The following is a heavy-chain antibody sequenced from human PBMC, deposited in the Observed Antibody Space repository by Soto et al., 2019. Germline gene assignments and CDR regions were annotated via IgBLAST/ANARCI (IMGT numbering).Heavy chain of an antibody. J-gene: IGHJ4*02. CDR3: TKESDHHFSTSKWGFDS. V-gene: IGHV3-30*18. CDR1: GFTFGVFG. CDR2: ISNDGSRD. Sequence: QVQLVESGGGVVQPGRSLRLSCAASGFTFGVFGMHWVRQAPGKGLEWVAVISNDGSRDYFADSVKGRFAISRDNSKNTLWLQMDTLRPEDTAVYYCTKESDHHFSTSKWGFDSWGQGTLVTVSS. D-gene: IGHD1-26*01.